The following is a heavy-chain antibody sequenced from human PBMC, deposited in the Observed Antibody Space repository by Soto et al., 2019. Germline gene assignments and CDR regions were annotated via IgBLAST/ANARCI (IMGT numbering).Heavy chain of an antibody. CDR3: FFYSIVRGLVRFYF. V-gene: IGHV4-39*01. J-gene: IGHJ4*02. CDR1: GGSISSSSYC. Sequence: PSETLSLTCTVSGGSISSSSYCWAWIRQPPGKGLEWIGRIYNSGRTYYNPSLKSRFTISVATSKIQFSLKLSSVTAANTPVYYFFFYSIVRGLVRFYFWAQGSXVPVSS. D-gene: IGHD3-10*01. CDR2: IYNSGRT.